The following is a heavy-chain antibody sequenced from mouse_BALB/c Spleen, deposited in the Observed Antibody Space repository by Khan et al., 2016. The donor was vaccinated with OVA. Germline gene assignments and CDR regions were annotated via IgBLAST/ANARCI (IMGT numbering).Heavy chain of an antibody. CDR3: ATIYGNPFAY. CDR2: IDPANGNT. CDR1: GFNIKDTY. D-gene: IGHD2-1*01. V-gene: IGHV14-3*02. Sequence: VQLKQSGAELVKPGASVKLSCTASGFNIKDTYMHWVKQRPEQGLEWIGRIDPANGNTKYDPKFQDKATITAASSSNTASLQISSLTSDAAAVFDCATIYGNPFAYWGQGTLVSVSA. J-gene: IGHJ3*01.